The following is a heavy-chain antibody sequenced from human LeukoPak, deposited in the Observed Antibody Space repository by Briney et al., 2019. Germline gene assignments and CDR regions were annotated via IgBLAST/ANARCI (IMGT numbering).Heavy chain of an antibody. CDR2: IYTSGST. V-gene: IGHV4-4*09. Sequence: SETLSLTCTVSGGSISSYYWSWIRQPPGKGLEWIGYIYTSGSTNYNPSLKSRVTISVDTSKNQFSLKLSSVTAADTAVYYCAGQKRSFIEDAFDIWGQGTMVTVSS. D-gene: IGHD1-1*01. CDR1: GGSISSYY. J-gene: IGHJ3*02. CDR3: AGQKRSFIEDAFDI.